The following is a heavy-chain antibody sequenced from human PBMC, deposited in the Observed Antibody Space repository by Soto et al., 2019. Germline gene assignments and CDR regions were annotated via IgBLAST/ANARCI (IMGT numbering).Heavy chain of an antibody. CDR1: GFAFSSYW. V-gene: IGHV3-74*03. CDR3: IKASTVTGVGGYR. CDR2: ISSDGRHT. J-gene: IGHJ5*02. D-gene: IGHD6-19*01. Sequence: GSLRLSCAASGFAFSSYWMQWVRQPPGKGPVWVSRISSDGRHTTYADPVKGRFTISRDNAKNTLHLQMTSLTDDDTAVYYCIKASTVTGVGGYRWGQGTLVTVSS.